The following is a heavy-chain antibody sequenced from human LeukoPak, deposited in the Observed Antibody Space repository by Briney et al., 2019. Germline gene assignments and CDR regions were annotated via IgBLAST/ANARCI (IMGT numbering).Heavy chain of an antibody. CDR1: GGSISSYY. V-gene: IGHV4-59*08. D-gene: IGHD1-1*01. CDR2: IYYSGST. Sequence: SETLSLTCTVSGGSISSYYWSWIRQPPGKGLEWIGYIYYSGSTNYNPSLKSRVTISVDTSKNQFSLKLSSVTAADTAVYYCARSFDDLDYYFDYWGQGTLVTVSS. CDR3: ARSFDDLDYYFDY. J-gene: IGHJ4*02.